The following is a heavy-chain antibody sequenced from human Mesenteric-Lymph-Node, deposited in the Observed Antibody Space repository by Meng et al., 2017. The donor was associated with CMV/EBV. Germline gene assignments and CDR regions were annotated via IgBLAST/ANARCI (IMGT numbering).Heavy chain of an antibody. CDR1: GVTCSSHS. J-gene: IGHJ6*02. V-gene: IGHV3-21*01. Sequence: GESLKISCAAPGVTCSSHSMNWGRQAPGKGLEWVSSISSSSSYIYYADSVKGRFTICRDYDKNSLYQQMNSLRAEDTAVYYSTRELSVTTYYYYGMDVWGQGTTVTVSS. CDR3: TRELSVTTYYYYGMDV. CDR2: ISSSSSYI. D-gene: IGHD4-17*01.